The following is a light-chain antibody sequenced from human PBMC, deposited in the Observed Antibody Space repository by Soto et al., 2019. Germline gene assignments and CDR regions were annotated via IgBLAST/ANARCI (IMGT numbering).Light chain of an antibody. J-gene: IGKJ1*01. Sequence: EIVFTQSPGTLSVSPGERATLSCRASQSVSSSYLAWYQQKPGQAPRLLIYGASTRATGIPARFSGSGSGTEFTLTISSLQSEDFAVYYCQQYGSSPWTFGQGTKVDIK. CDR1: QSVSSSY. CDR2: GAS. V-gene: IGKV3-20*01. CDR3: QQYGSSPWT.